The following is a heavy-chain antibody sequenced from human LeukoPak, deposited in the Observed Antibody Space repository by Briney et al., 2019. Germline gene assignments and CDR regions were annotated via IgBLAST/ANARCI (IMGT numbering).Heavy chain of an antibody. J-gene: IGHJ6*02. Sequence: ASVKVSCKASGGTFSSYAISWVRQAPGQGLEWMGRIIPIFGIANYAQKFQGRVTITADKSTSTAYMELSSLRSEDTAVYYCARGASAYYYDSSGYPPGKYYGMDVWGQGTTVTVSS. CDR3: ARGASAYYYDSSGYPPGKYYGMDV. D-gene: IGHD3-22*01. V-gene: IGHV1-69*04. CDR2: IIPIFGIA. CDR1: GGTFSSYA.